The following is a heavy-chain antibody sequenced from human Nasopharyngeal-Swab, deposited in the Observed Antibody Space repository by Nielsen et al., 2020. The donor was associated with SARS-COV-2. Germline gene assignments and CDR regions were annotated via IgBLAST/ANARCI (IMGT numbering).Heavy chain of an antibody. J-gene: IGHJ6*02. Sequence: GGSLRLSCAASGFTFSSYGMHWVRQAPGKGLEWVAVISYDGSNKYYADSVKGRFTISRDNSKNTLYLQMNSLRAEDTAVYYCAKDRLYCSSTSCYGKGLHYCGMDVWGQGTTVTVSS. CDR2: ISYDGSNK. CDR1: GFTFSSYG. D-gene: IGHD2-2*01. CDR3: AKDRLYCSSTSCYGKGLHYCGMDV. V-gene: IGHV3-30*18.